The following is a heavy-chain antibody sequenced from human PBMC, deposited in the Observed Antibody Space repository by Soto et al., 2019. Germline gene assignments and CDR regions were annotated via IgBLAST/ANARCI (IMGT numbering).Heavy chain of an antibody. Sequence: QLQLQESGSGLVNPSQTLSLTCAVSGGSISSGGYSWSWIRQPPGKGLEWIGYIYHSGSTNYNPSLKSRVTISVDRSKNQFSLKLSSVTAADTAVYYCARGSNYDFWSGYNWFDPWGQGTLVTVSS. CDR2: IYHSGST. J-gene: IGHJ5*02. CDR3: ARGSNYDFWSGYNWFDP. CDR1: GGSISSGGYS. D-gene: IGHD3-3*01. V-gene: IGHV4-30-2*01.